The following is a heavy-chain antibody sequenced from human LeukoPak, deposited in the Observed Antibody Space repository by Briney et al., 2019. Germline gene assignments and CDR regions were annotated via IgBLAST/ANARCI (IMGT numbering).Heavy chain of an antibody. CDR1: GYPFSNYY. V-gene: IGHV1-46*01. CDR2: IKPGDGRP. D-gene: IGHD3-10*01. J-gene: IGHJ3*01. Sequence: GASVKVSCKPSGYPFSNYYIHWVRQAPGQGLEWMGVIKPGDGRPSYAQQFRGRITMTRSVSTGTVHMELTSLRSEDTAVFFCARRPPPGFRRNDAFDVWGQGTLVIVSS. CDR3: ARRPPPGFRRNDAFDV.